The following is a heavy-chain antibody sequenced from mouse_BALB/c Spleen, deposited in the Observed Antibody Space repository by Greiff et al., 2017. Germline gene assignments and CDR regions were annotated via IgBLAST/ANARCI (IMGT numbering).Heavy chain of an antibody. Sequence: DVQLVESGGGLVKPGGSLKLSCAASGFTFSSYAMSWVRQTPEKRLEWVATISSGGSYTYYPDSVKGRFSISRDNAKNTLYLQMSSLRSEDTAMYYCARDNLDYWGQGTTLTVSS. J-gene: IGHJ2*01. CDR2: ISSGGSYT. CDR3: ARDNLDY. CDR1: GFTFSSYA. V-gene: IGHV5-9-3*01.